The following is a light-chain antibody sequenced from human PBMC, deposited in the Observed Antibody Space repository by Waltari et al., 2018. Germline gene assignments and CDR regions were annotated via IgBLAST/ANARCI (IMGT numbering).Light chain of an antibody. CDR1: ESINSW. Sequence: DIQMTQSASTLSASVGDRVTITCRASESINSWLAWHQQKPGKAPELLIFKASTLESGVPSRFSGSGSGTEFTLTISSLQPDDFATYYCQQSYSTPPFTFGPGTKVDIK. CDR2: KAS. J-gene: IGKJ3*01. CDR3: QQSYSTPPFT. V-gene: IGKV1-5*03.